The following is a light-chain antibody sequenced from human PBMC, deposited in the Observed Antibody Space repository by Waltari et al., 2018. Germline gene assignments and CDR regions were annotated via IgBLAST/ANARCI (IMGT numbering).Light chain of an antibody. Sequence: QSALTQPPSASGSPGQSVTISCTSISIDVGGYAYVALYQHHPGKAPKLMIYEVTRRPSGVPDRFSGSKSGNTASLPVSGLQADDEADYYCISYAGSDNLVFGGGTKLTVL. CDR3: ISYAGSDNLV. V-gene: IGLV2-8*01. CDR1: SIDVGGYAY. CDR2: EVT. J-gene: IGLJ2*01.